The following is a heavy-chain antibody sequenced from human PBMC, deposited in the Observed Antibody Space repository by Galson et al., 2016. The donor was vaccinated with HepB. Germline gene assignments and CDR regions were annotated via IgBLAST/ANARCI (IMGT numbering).Heavy chain of an antibody. CDR3: ARESDGYKHVFDI. V-gene: IGHV3-74*01. CDR2: TSADGSYT. CDR1: GFSFDSYY. J-gene: IGHJ3*02. Sequence: SLRLSCAASGFSFDSYYMHWVRQAPGRGLVSVSRTSADGSYTYYADSVGGRVTVSRDNAKNTLYLQLSGLRAEDTAVYYCARESDGYKHVFDIWGPGTMVAVSS. D-gene: IGHD5-18*01.